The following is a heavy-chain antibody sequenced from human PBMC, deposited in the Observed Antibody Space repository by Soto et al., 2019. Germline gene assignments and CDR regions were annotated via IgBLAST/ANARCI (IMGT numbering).Heavy chain of an antibody. CDR3: AREGGIAAAGTGEPGGNYYYYMDV. CDR2: INPSGGST. Sequence: GASVKVSCKASGYTFTSYYMHWVRQAPGQGLEWMGIINPSGGSTSYAQKFQGRVTMTRDTSTSTVYMELSSLRSKDTAVYYCAREGGIAAAGTGEPGGNYYYYMDVWGKGTTVTVSS. J-gene: IGHJ6*03. CDR1: GYTFTSYY. D-gene: IGHD6-13*01. V-gene: IGHV1-46*03.